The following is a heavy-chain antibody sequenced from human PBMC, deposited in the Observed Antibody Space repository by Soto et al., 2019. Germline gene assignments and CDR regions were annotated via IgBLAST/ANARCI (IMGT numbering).Heavy chain of an antibody. Sequence: QVQLVQSGAEVKKPGSSVKVSCKASGGTFSSYAITWVRQAPGQGLEWMGGIIPIFGTANYAQKFQGRVTMTAAESTSTAYMERSSLRSEDTAVYYCARDSSCTNGVCLIWNTYYYYGMDVWGQGTTVTVSS. J-gene: IGHJ6*02. D-gene: IGHD2-8*01. CDR1: GGTFSSYA. CDR2: IIPIFGTA. CDR3: ARDSSCTNGVCLIWNTYYYYGMDV. V-gene: IGHV1-69*01.